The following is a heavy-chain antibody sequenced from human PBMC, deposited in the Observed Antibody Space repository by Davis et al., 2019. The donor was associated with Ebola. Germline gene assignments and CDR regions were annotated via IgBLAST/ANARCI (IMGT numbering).Heavy chain of an antibody. CDR3: ARGYNWFDP. Sequence: PGGSLRLSCAASGFTFSSSWMSWVRQAPGKGLEWVANIKQDGSDKNYVDSVKGRFTISRDNAKNTLYLQMNSLRAEDTAVYYCARGYNWFDPWGQGTLVTVSS. CDR2: IKQDGSDK. V-gene: IGHV3-7*01. CDR1: GFTFSSSW. J-gene: IGHJ5*02.